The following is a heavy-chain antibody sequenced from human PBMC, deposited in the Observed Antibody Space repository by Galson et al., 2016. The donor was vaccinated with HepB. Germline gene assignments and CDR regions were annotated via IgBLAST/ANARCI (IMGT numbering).Heavy chain of an antibody. D-gene: IGHD4-17*01. CDR1: GGSTNSGGYS. Sequence: TLSLTCAVSGGSTNSGGYSWNWIRQPPGKGLEWIGQIYLSGNTYYNPSLKSRVTISVDRSRNQFSLNLTSVTAADTAVYYCARGAYAYYMDVWGKGTTVTVSS. J-gene: IGHJ6*03. V-gene: IGHV4-30-2*01. CDR2: IYLSGNT. CDR3: ARGAYAYYMDV.